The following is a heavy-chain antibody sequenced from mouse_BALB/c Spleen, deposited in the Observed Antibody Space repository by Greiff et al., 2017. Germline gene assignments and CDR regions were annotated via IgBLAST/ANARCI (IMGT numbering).Heavy chain of an antibody. D-gene: IGHD2-14*01. J-gene: IGHJ2*01. CDR1: GFTFSSYA. CDR3: ARGGYYRYREGFDY. V-gene: IGHV5-9-3*01. Sequence: EVQVVESGGGLVKPGGSLKLSCAASGFTFSSYAMSWVRQTPEKRLEWVATISSGGSYTYYPDSVKGRFTISRDNAKNTLYLQMSSLRSEDTAMYYCARGGYYRYREGFDYWGQGTTLTVSS. CDR2: ISSGGSYT.